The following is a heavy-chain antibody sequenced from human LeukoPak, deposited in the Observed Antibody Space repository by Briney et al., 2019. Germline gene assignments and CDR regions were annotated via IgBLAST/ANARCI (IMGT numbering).Heavy chain of an antibody. V-gene: IGHV1-18*01. D-gene: IGHD2-15*01. Sequence: ASVKVSCKASGYTFTSYGISWVRQAPGQGLEWMGWISAYNGNTNYAQKLQGRVTMTTDTSTSTAYMELRSLRSDDTAVYYCAREVVVAATPAGWFDPWGQGTLVTVSS. CDR1: GYTFTSYG. J-gene: IGHJ5*02. CDR3: AREVVVAATPAGWFDP. CDR2: ISAYNGNT.